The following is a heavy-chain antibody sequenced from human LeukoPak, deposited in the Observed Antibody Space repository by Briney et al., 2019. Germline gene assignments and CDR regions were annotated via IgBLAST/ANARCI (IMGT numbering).Heavy chain of an antibody. D-gene: IGHD2-15*01. Sequence: GGSLRLSCAASGFTFSSYEMNWVRQAPGKGLEWVSYISSSGTTIYYADSVKGRFTISRDNAKNSLYLQMNSLRAEDTAVYYCARVGVGVAATGNLWFDPWGQGTLVTVSS. CDR1: GFTFSSYE. V-gene: IGHV3-48*03. CDR3: ARVGVGVAATGNLWFDP. CDR2: ISSSGTTI. J-gene: IGHJ5*02.